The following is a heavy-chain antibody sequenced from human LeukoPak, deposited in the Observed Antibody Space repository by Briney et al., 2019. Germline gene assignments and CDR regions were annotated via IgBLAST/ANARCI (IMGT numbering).Heavy chain of an antibody. V-gene: IGHV4-61*01. CDR3: AREIRTSHSYFDY. D-gene: IGHD2-2*01. J-gene: IGHJ4*02. CDR2: IYYSGST. CDR1: GGSVSSGSYY. Sequence: SETLSLTCTVSGGSVSSGSYYWSWIRQPPGKGLEWIGYIYYSGSTSYNPSLKSRITISVDTSKNQFSLKLSSVTAADTAVYYCAREIRTSHSYFDYWGQGTLVTVSS.